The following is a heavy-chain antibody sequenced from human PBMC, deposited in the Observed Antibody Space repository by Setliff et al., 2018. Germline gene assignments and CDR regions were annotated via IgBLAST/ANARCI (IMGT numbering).Heavy chain of an antibody. CDR3: ARLRGSFDY. Sequence: PSETLSLTCAVSAYSISSGYYWCWIRQPPGKGLEWIGSVSYSGSTYYNPSLKSRVTISIDTSKNQFSLRLNSATAADTAVYYCARLRGSFDYWGQGTLVTVSS. CDR2: VSYSGST. D-gene: IGHD3-16*01. J-gene: IGHJ4*02. V-gene: IGHV4-38-2*01. CDR1: AYSISSGYY.